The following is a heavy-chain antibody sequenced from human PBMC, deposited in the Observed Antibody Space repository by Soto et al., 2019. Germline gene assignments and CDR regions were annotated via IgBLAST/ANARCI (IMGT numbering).Heavy chain of an antibody. CDR1: GGSISSGGYY. J-gene: IGHJ6*02. CDR2: IYYSGST. D-gene: IGHD3-3*01. CDR3: ARDPFLEWLLYRDYYYGMDV. V-gene: IGHV4-31*03. Sequence: QVQLQESGPGLVKPSQTLSLTCTVSGGSISSGGYYWSWIRQHPGKGLEWIGYIYYSGSTYYNPSLKSRVTISVETSKNQFSLKLSSVTAADTAVYYCARDPFLEWLLYRDYYYGMDVWGQGTTVTVSS.